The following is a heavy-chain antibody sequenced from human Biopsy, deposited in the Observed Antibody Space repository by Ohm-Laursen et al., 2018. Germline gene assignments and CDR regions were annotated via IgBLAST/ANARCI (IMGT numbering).Heavy chain of an antibody. CDR2: IWYDGTNE. CDR1: GFTFGHYA. Sequence: SLRLSCTASGFTFGHYAMHWVRQAPGKGLEWISLIWYDGTNEDYADSVKGRFTISRDNSKNTLYLQINTLTLKDTAFYYCARGLSSGWYGYFDVWGRGTLVTVSS. CDR3: ARGLSSGWYGYFDV. V-gene: IGHV3-33*01. J-gene: IGHJ2*01. D-gene: IGHD6-19*01.